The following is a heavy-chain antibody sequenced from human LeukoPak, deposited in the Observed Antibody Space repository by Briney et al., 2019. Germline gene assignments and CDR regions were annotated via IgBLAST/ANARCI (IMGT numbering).Heavy chain of an antibody. Sequence: AGGSLRLSXAASGFTFDDYGMSWVRQAPGKGLEWVSGINWNGGSTCYADSVKGRFTISRDNAKNSLYLQMNSLRAEDTALYYCARGYYYDGSGYYGTFDYWGQGTLVTVSS. D-gene: IGHD3-22*01. CDR2: INWNGGST. V-gene: IGHV3-20*04. CDR1: GFTFDDYG. CDR3: ARGYYYDGSGYYGTFDY. J-gene: IGHJ4*02.